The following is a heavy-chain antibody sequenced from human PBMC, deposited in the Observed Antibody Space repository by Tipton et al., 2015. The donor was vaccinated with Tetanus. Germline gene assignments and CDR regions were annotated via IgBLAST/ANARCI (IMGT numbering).Heavy chain of an antibody. Sequence: LRLSCTVSGGSISSYYWSWIRQPPGKGLEWLGYIYYTGSTNYSPSLNSRVAISLDTSKDQFSLKLSSVTAADTAVYYCARAGRGRVFDYWGQGTLVTVSS. CDR2: IYYTGST. CDR3: ARAGRGRVFDY. J-gene: IGHJ4*02. CDR1: GGSISSYY. V-gene: IGHV4-59*01. D-gene: IGHD3-10*01.